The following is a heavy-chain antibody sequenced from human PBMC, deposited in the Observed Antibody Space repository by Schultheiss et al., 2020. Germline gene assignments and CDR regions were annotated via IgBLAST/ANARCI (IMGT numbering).Heavy chain of an antibody. CDR2: ISSRSSDT. D-gene: IGHD3-10*01. CDR1: GFTFSSYS. V-gene: IGHV3-21*04. J-gene: IGHJ4*02. Sequence: GGSLRLSCAASGFTFSSYSMNWVRQAPGKGLEWVSSISSRSSDTYYADSVKGRFTISRDNSKNTLYLQMNSLRAEDTALYYCARHGSGSYYNWPYFDYWGQGIRVTVSS. CDR3: ARHGSGSYYNWPYFDY.